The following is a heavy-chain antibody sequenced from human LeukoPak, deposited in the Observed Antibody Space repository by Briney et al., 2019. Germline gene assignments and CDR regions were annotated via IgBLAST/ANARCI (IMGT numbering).Heavy chain of an antibody. V-gene: IGHV3-30*04. CDR3: ARDSPPYDRGDR. CDR2: ISYDGSNK. Sequence: GRSLRLSCAASAFTFRNYAIHWVRQAPGKGLEWVAVISYDGSNKFYADSVKGRFTISRDSSNYTLYLQMNSLRVEDTAVYYCARDSPPYDRGDRWGQGTLVTVSS. J-gene: IGHJ4*02. D-gene: IGHD5-12*01. CDR1: AFTFRNYA.